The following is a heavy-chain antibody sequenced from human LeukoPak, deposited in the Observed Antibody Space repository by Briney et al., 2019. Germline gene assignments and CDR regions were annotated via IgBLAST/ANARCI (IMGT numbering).Heavy chain of an antibody. CDR2: TFFRSKWSY. Sequence: SQTLSLTCATSGDSVSSNSAAWSWIRQSPSRGLEWLGRTFFRSKWSYEYAVSLKSRITINPDTSKNQFSLQLISVTPEDTAVYYCARIAVAVTPVWGQGTLVTVSS. D-gene: IGHD6-19*01. CDR1: GDSVSSNSAA. CDR3: ARIAVAVTPV. V-gene: IGHV6-1*01. J-gene: IGHJ4*02.